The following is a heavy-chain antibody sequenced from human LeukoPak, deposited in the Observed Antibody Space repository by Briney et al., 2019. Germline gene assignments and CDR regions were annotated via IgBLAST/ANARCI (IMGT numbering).Heavy chain of an antibody. CDR1: GFTFDDYA. J-gene: IGHJ4*02. CDR3: AKDQDGYNSGVFDY. V-gene: IGHV3-9*03. Sequence: GRSLRLSCAASGFTFDDYAMHWVRQAPGKGLEGVSGISWNSGSIGYAVSVKGRFTISRDNAKNSLYLQMNSLRAEDMALYYCAKDQDGYNSGVFDYWGQGTLVTVSS. CDR2: ISWNSGSI. D-gene: IGHD5-24*01.